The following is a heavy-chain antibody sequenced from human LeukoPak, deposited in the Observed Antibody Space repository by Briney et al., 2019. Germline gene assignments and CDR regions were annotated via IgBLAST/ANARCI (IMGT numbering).Heavy chain of an antibody. CDR3: ARAPSHYYDSSGYP. J-gene: IGHJ5*02. CDR2: IIPILGIA. D-gene: IGHD3-22*01. CDR1: GYTFTTLD. V-gene: IGHV1-69*04. Sequence: ASVKVSCKASGYTFTTLDINWVRQAPGQGLEWMGRIIPILGIANCAQKFQGRVTITADKSTSTAYMELSSLRSEDTAVYYCARAPSHYYDSSGYPWGQGTLVTVSS.